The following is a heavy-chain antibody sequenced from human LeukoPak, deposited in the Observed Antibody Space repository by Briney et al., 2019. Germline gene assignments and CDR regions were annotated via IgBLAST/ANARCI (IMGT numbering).Heavy chain of an antibody. V-gene: IGHV3-21*01. Sequence: GGSLRLSCAASGFTFGSYSMNWVRQAPGKGLEWVSSISSSSSYIYYADSVKGRFTISRDNAKNSLYLQMNSLRAEDTAVYYCARGDYGDYVTHYYYYGMDVWGKGTTVTVSS. J-gene: IGHJ6*04. CDR2: ISSSSSYI. D-gene: IGHD4-17*01. CDR3: ARGDYGDYVTHYYYYGMDV. CDR1: GFTFGSYS.